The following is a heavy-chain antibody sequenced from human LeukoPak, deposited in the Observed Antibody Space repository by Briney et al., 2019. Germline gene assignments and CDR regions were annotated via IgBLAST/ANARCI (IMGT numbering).Heavy chain of an antibody. CDR3: ARISWRITMARGVIIYYYYMDV. Sequence: ASVKVSCTASGYTFTSYGISWVRQAPGQGLEWMGWISAYNGNTNYAQKLQGRVTMTTDTSTSTAYMELRSLRSDDTAVYYCARISWRITMARGVIIYYYYMDVWGKGTTVTVSS. J-gene: IGHJ6*03. CDR2: ISAYNGNT. V-gene: IGHV1-18*01. CDR1: GYTFTSYG. D-gene: IGHD3-10*01.